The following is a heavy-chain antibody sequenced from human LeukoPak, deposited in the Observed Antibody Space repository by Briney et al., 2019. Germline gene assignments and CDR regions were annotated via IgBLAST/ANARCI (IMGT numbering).Heavy chain of an antibody. J-gene: IGHJ4*02. CDR3: ARDWYHSFDY. V-gene: IGHV3-33*01. Sequence: GGSLRLSCAASGFSFSSYGMHWVRQAPGKGLEWVAVIWYDGSKKYYADSVKGRFIISRDNSRNTLYLQMNSLRAGDTAVYYCARDWYHSFDYWGQGILVTVSS. D-gene: IGHD1-14*01. CDR1: GFSFSSYG. CDR2: IWYDGSKK.